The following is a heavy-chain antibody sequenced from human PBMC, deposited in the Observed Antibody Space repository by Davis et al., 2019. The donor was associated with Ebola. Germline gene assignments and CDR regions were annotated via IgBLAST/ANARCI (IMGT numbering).Heavy chain of an antibody. CDR2: INHNGDGT. Sequence: GGSLRLSCAASGFTLSSYIVHWVRQAPGKGLEYVSAINHNGDGTFYADSVKGRFTISRDNSKNTVYLQMGSLRAEDMAVYYCARSLGVPGAPTGYFDLWGRGTLVTVSS. CDR3: ARSLGVPGAPTGYFDL. D-gene: IGHD2-8*01. V-gene: IGHV3-64*02. CDR1: GFTLSSYI. J-gene: IGHJ2*01.